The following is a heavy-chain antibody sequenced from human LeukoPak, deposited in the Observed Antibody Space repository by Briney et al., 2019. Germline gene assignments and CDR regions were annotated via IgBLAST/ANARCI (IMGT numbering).Heavy chain of an antibody. Sequence: AGGSLRLSCAASGFTFSSYWMTWVRQAPGKGLEWVAIIKKDGSAKYYVDSVRGRFTISRDNAKNSLYLQMNSLRAEDTAVYYCATHTIGYSSSGAFDIWGQGTMVTVSS. V-gene: IGHV3-7*02. CDR1: GFTFSSYW. D-gene: IGHD6-13*01. CDR3: ATHTIGYSSSGAFDI. CDR2: IKKDGSAK. J-gene: IGHJ3*02.